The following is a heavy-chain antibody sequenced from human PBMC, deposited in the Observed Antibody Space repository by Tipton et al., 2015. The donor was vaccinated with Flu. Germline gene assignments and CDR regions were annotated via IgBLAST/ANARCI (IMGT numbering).Heavy chain of an antibody. CDR2: IYYSGST. CDR3: ARVNHYYGSGSYYTLDY. V-gene: IGHV4-31*03. Sequence: TLSLTCTVSGGSISSGGYYWSWIRQHPGKGLEWIGYIYYSGSTYYNPSLKSRVTISVDTSKNQFSLKLSSVTAADTAVYYCARVNHYYGSGSYYTLDYWGQGTLVTVPS. D-gene: IGHD3-10*01. J-gene: IGHJ4*02. CDR1: GGSISSGGYY.